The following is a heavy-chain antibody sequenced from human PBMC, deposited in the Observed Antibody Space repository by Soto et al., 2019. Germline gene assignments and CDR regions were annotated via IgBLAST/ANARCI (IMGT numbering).Heavy chain of an antibody. CDR2: ISSSSSYI. Sequence: ESGGGLVKPGGSLRLSCAASGFTFSSYSMNWVRQAPGKGLEWVSSISSSSSYIYYADSVKGRFTISRDNAKNSLYLQMNSLRAEDTAVYYCARGYHYYDRSGYDKWDAFDIWGQGTMVTVSS. J-gene: IGHJ3*02. CDR3: ARGYHYYDRSGYDKWDAFDI. D-gene: IGHD3-22*01. CDR1: GFTFSSYS. V-gene: IGHV3-21*01.